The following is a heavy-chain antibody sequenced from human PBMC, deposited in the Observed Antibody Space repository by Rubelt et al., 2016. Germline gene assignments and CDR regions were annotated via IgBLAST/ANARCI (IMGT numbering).Heavy chain of an antibody. D-gene: IGHD6-13*01. CDR1: GFTFSSYA. CDR2: ISGSGGST. CDR3: AREAAGQDFDY. Sequence: EVKLVESGGGVVQPGGSLRLSCAASGFTFSSYAMSWVRQAPGKGLEWVSAISGSGGSTYYADSVKGRFTISRDNSKNTLDLQMNSLTSEDTAVYYCAREAAGQDFDYWGQGTLVTVSS. V-gene: IGHV3-23*04. J-gene: IGHJ4*02.